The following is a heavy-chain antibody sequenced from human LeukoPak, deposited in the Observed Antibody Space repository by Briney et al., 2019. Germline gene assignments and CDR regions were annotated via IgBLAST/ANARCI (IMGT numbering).Heavy chain of an antibody. CDR1: GISLPNYW. CDR2: INFDGTMT. D-gene: IGHD6-19*01. J-gene: IGHJ3*02. Sequence: GSLRLSCAASGISLPNYWIHWVRQAPGKGLVWVSRINFDGTMTNYVDSAKGRFTVSRDNAKNTVYLQMNSLRAEDTAVYYCARDGPSGPGWNDPLDMWGQGTMVTVSS. V-gene: IGHV3-74*01. CDR3: ARDGPSGPGWNDPLDM.